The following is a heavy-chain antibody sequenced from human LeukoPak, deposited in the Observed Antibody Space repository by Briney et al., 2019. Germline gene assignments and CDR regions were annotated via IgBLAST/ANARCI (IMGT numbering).Heavy chain of an antibody. J-gene: IGHJ4*02. V-gene: IGHV3-74*01. Sequence: GGSLRLSCAASGFTFSSYSMHWVRQAPGKGLVWVSRINSDGSSTNYADSVKGRFTISRDNAKNTVFLQMNSLRAEDTAVYYCARGTTGRRYYFDYWGQGTLVTVSS. CDR2: INSDGSST. CDR3: ARGTTGRRYYFDY. D-gene: IGHD1-1*01. CDR1: GFTFSSYS.